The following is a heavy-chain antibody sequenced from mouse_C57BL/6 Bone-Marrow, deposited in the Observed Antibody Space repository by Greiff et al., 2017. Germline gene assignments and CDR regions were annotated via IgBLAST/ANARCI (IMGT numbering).Heavy chain of an antibody. CDR2: IDPSDSYT. CDR1: GYTFTSYW. CDR3: ARRGVVAPYWYFDV. Sequence: QVQLKQPGAELVMPGASVKLSCKASGYTFTSYWMHWVKQRPGQGLEWIGEIDPSDSYTNYNQKFKGKSTLTVDKSSSTAYMQLSSLTSEDSAVYYCARRGVVAPYWYFDVWGTGTTVTVSS. V-gene: IGHV1-69*01. J-gene: IGHJ1*03. D-gene: IGHD1-1*01.